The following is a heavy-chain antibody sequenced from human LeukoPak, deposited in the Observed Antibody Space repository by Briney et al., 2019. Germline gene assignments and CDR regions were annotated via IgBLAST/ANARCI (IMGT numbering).Heavy chain of an antibody. J-gene: IGHJ6*02. CDR3: ARDRVANYYYYGMDV. V-gene: IGHV4-4*02. Sequence: ASGTLSLTCAVSGGSISSSNWWSWVRQPPGKGLEWIGEIYHSGSTNYNPSLKSRVTISVDTSKNQFSLKLSSVTAADTAVYYCARDRVANYYYYGMDVWGQGTTVTVSS. CDR2: IYHSGST. D-gene: IGHD2-15*01. CDR1: GGSISSSNW.